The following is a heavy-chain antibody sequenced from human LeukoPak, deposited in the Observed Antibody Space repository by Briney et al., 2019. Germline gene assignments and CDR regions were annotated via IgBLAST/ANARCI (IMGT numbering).Heavy chain of an antibody. Sequence: SGTLSLTCAVSGGSISSSNWWSWVRQPPGKGLEWIGEIYHSGSTNYNPSLKSRVTISVDTSKNQFSLKLSSVTAADTAVYYCARRIGSSGYYLSRTFDYWGQGTLVTVSS. D-gene: IGHD3-22*01. CDR3: ARRIGSSGYYLSRTFDY. V-gene: IGHV4-4*02. J-gene: IGHJ4*02. CDR2: IYHSGST. CDR1: GGSISSSNW.